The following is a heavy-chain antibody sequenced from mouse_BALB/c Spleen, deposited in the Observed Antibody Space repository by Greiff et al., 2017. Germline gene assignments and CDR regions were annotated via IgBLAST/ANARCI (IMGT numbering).Heavy chain of an antibody. J-gene: IGHJ2*01. CDR2: ISSGGST. Sequence: EVKVVESGGGLVKPGGSLKLSCAASGFTFSSYAMSWVRQTPEKRLEWVASISSGGSTYYPDSVKGRFTISRDNARNILYLQMSSLRSEDTAMYYCAREGVDYYGSSYYFDYWGQGTTLTVSS. V-gene: IGHV5-6-5*01. CDR1: GFTFSSYA. CDR3: AREGVDYYGSSYYFDY. D-gene: IGHD1-1*01.